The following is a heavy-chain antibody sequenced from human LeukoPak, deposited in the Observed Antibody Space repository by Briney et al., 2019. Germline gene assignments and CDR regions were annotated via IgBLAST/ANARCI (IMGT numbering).Heavy chain of an antibody. D-gene: IGHD6-19*01. CDR3: ARRSVACGWGGAFDI. CDR1: GYSFTSYW. J-gene: IGHJ3*02. Sequence: GESLKISCKGSGYSFTSYWIGWVRQMPGKGLEWMGIIYPGDSDTRYSPSFQGQVTISADKSISTAYLQWSSLKASDTAMYYCARRSVACGWGGAFDIWGQGTMVTVSS. V-gene: IGHV5-51*01. CDR2: IYPGDSDT.